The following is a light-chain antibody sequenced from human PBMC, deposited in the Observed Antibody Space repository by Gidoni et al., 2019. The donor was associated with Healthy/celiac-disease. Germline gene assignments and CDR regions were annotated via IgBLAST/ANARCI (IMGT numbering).Light chain of an antibody. Sequence: DIVITQTPLSLSVTPGQPASSSCKSSQSLLHSDGKTYLYWDQKTPCQSPQLMINEVSNRFSGVPDRCSGGGARKDFTLKISREEDEDVGVYYCMQSIQLPWTFGQGTKVEIK. V-gene: IGKV2D-29*02. CDR2: EVS. J-gene: IGKJ1*01. CDR1: QSLLHSDGKTY. CDR3: MQSIQLPWT.